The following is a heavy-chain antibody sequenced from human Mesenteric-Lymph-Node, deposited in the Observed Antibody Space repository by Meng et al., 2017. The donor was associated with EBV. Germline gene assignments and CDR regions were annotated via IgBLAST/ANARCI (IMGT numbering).Heavy chain of an antibody. CDR1: GGSFSGYY. Sequence: LQQWGAGLLTTSETLSLACAVYGGSFSGYYWSVIRQPPGKGLEWIGEINHSGSTNYNPSLKSRVTISVDTSKNQFSLKLSSVTAADTAVYYCARVGQWLPIDYWGQGTLVTVSS. CDR2: INHSGST. CDR3: ARVGQWLPIDY. J-gene: IGHJ4*02. V-gene: IGHV4-34*01. D-gene: IGHD6-19*01.